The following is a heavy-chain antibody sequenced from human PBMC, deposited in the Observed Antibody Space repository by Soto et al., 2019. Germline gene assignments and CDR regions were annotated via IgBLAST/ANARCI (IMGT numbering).Heavy chain of an antibody. J-gene: IGHJ4*02. Sequence: EVQLLESGGGLVQPGGSLRLSCAVTGFSFSTYGVTWVRQAPGKGLEWVSGVSGGSGVTHYADSVKGRFTITGDNSKNTVYLHMNSLRVEDTAVYYCAKWNGYGDYWGQGTLVTVSS. CDR1: GFSFSTYG. V-gene: IGHV3-23*01. CDR2: VSGGSGVT. D-gene: IGHD1-1*01. CDR3: AKWNGYGDY.